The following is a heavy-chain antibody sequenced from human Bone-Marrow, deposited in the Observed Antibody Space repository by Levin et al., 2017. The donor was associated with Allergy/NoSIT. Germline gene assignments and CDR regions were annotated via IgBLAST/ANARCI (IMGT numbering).Heavy chain of an antibody. J-gene: IGHJ6*03. Sequence: SETLSLTCAVSGYSISSDYYWGWIRQPPGKGLEWLGNINESGKTKYNPSLKSRVTISVDTSKNQFSLQLNSVTAADTAVYFCAREYYMDVWGKGTTVTVSS. CDR1: GYSISSDYY. CDR3: AREYYMDV. V-gene: IGHV4-38-2*02. CDR2: INESGKT.